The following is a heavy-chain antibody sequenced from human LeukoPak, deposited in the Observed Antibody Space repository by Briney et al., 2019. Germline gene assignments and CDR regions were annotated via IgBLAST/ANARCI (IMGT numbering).Heavy chain of an antibody. D-gene: IGHD3-3*01. CDR3: TTDHRTIYGVVFPDY. V-gene: IGHV3-15*01. Sequence: GGSLRLSCAVSGFTFKNAWMNWVRQALGKGLEWIGRINYKTNGGTADYAAAVQGRFYISRDDSKDTLYLQMNSLKSEDTGVYYCTTDHRTIYGVVFPDYWGQGTLVTVSP. CDR2: INYKTNGGTA. J-gene: IGHJ4*02. CDR1: GFTFKNAW.